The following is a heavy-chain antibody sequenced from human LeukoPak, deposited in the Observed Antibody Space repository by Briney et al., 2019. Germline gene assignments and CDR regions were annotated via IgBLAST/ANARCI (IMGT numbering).Heavy chain of an antibody. D-gene: IGHD3-10*01. Sequence: PSETLSLTCAVYGGSFSGYYWSWIRQPPGKGLEWIGEINHSGSTNYNPSLKSRVTISVDTSKNLFSLNLISVTAADTAVYYCARGRGYYGSEVDYWGQGTLVTVSS. V-gene: IGHV4-34*01. CDR3: ARGRGYYGSEVDY. CDR2: INHSGST. CDR1: GGSFSGYY. J-gene: IGHJ4*02.